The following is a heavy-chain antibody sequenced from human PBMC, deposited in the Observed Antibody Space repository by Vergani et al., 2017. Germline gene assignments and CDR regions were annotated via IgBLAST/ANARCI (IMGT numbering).Heavy chain of an antibody. J-gene: IGHJ2*01. D-gene: IGHD6-13*01. CDR3: ARAGRAAWYFDL. CDR1: GYTFTSYY. V-gene: IGHV1-3*01. CDR2: INAGNGNT. Sequence: QVQLVQSGAEVKKPGASVKVSCKASGYTFTSYYMHWVRQAPGQGLEWMGWINAGNGNTKYSQKFQGRVTITRDTSASTAYMELSSLRSEDTAVYYCARAGRAAWYFDLWGRGTLVTVSS.